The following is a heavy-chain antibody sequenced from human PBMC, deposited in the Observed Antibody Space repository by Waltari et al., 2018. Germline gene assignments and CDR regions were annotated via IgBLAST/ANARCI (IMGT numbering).Heavy chain of an antibody. CDR3: ARHYGMVVDYYYYYGLDV. Sequence: QVLLQESGPGLVTSSETLSLTGIVSVYPISRYYWSWFRQAPGKGLEWSGYMSSSGTTKYNPSLKSRVTISVDTSKSQLLLRLRSVTASDTAVYYCARHYGMVVDYYYYYGLDVWGQGTTVTVS. J-gene: IGHJ6*02. D-gene: IGHD3-3*01. CDR1: VYPISRYY. CDR2: MSSSGTT. V-gene: IGHV4-59*08.